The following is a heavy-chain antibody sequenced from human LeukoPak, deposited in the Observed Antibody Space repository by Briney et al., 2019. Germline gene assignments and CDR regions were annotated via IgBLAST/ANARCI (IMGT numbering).Heavy chain of an antibody. CDR1: GYTFTSYG. D-gene: IGHD2-21*01. Sequence: ASVKVSCKASGYTFTSYGISWVRQAPGQGLEWMGWISAYNGNTNYAQKFQGRVTITRNTSISTAYMELSSLRSEDTAVYYCARGRHEVIDYWGQGTLVTVSS. V-gene: IGHV1-18*01. CDR2: ISAYNGNT. J-gene: IGHJ4*02. CDR3: ARGRHEVIDY.